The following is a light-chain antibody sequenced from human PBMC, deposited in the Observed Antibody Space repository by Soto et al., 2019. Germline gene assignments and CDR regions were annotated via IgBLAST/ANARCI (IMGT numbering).Light chain of an antibody. V-gene: IGLV2-23*01. CDR3: CSYASSSSYD. CDR2: EGT. CDR1: TSDVGGYNL. J-gene: IGLJ1*01. Sequence: QSVLTQPASVSGSPGQSITISCSGTTSDVGGYNLVSWYQQHTAKAPKLLIYEGTQRPSGVSSRFSGSKSGNTASLTISGLQAEDEADYYCCSYASSSSYDFGTGTKVTVL.